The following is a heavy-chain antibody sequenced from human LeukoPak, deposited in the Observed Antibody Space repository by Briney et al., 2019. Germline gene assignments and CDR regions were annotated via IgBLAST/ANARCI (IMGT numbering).Heavy chain of an antibody. CDR2: ISSTSSYI. D-gene: IGHD5-12*01. CDR3: ASGGYSGYDYFDY. V-gene: IGHV3-21*04. CDR1: GFTFNTYS. J-gene: IGHJ4*02. Sequence: PGGSLRLSCAASGFTFNTYSMNWVRQAPGKGLEWVSTISSTSSYIYYADSVKGRFTISRDNAKNSLYLQMNSLRAEDTAVYYYASGGYSGYDYFDYWGQGTLVTVSS.